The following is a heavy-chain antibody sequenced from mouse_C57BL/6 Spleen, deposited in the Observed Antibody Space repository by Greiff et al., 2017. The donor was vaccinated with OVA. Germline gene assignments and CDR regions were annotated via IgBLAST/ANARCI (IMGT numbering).Heavy chain of an antibody. CDR1: GYAFSSSW. Sequence: SGPELVKPGASVKISCKASGYAFSSSWMNWVKQRPGKGLEWIGRIYPGDGDTNYNGKFKGKATLTADKSSSTAYMQLSSLTSEDSAVYFWARGEDYDDVWAMDYWGQGTSVTVSS. J-gene: IGHJ4*01. D-gene: IGHD2-4*01. CDR3: ARGEDYDDVWAMDY. V-gene: IGHV1-82*01. CDR2: IYPGDGDT.